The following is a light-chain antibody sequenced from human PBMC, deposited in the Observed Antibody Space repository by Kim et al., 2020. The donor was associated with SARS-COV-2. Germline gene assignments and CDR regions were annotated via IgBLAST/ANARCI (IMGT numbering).Light chain of an antibody. V-gene: IGLV1-44*01. J-gene: IGLJ2*01. CDR1: SSNIGRNT. Sequence: QSVLTQTPSASGTPGQRVTISCSGSSSNIGRNTVNWYQQLPGTAPKLLIFKNDQRPSGVPDRFSGSKSGTSAALVISGLQSGDEADYYCATWDASLNGVVFGGGTQLTVL. CDR2: KND. CDR3: ATWDASLNGVV.